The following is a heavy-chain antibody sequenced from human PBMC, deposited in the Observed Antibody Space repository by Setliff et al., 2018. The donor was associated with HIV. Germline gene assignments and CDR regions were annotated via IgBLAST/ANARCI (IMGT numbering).Heavy chain of an antibody. CDR2: IYTSGST. CDR1: GGSISSGRYF. D-gene: IGHD3-3*01. CDR3: ARDFCSDHNCPNHYWYFDL. J-gene: IGHJ2*01. V-gene: IGHV4-61*02. Sequence: TLSLTCTVSGGSISSGRYFWSWIRQPAGKELEWIGRIYTSGSTNYNPAFKSRVTISLDTSKNQFSLKLRSVTAADTAVYCCARDFCSDHNCPNHYWYFDLWGRGTLVTVSS.